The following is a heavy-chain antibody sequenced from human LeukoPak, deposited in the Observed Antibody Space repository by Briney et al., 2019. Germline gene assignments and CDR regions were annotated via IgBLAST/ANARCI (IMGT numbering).Heavy chain of an antibody. Sequence: SETLSLTCTVSGGSISSGSYYWSWIRQPAGKGLEWIGRIYTSGSTNYNPSLKSRVTISVDTSKNQFSLKLSSVTAADTAVCYCARADRITGTDFDYWGQGTLVTVSS. J-gene: IGHJ4*02. CDR2: IYTSGST. CDR1: GGSISSGSYY. D-gene: IGHD1-20*01. V-gene: IGHV4-61*02. CDR3: ARADRITGTDFDY.